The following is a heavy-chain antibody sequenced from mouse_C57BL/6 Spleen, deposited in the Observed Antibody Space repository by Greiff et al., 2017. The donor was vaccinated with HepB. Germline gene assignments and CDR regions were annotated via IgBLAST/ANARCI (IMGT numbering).Heavy chain of an antibody. CDR3: ARYCYEGYAMDY. V-gene: IGHV1-18*01. CDR2: INPNNGGT. CDR1: GYTFTDYN. Sequence: EVQLQQSGPELVKPGASVKIPCKASGYTFTDYNMDWVKQSHGKSLEWIGDINPNNGGTIYNQKFKGKATLTVDKSSSTAYMEIRSLKSEDTAVYYCARYCYEGYAMDYWGQGTSVTVSS. D-gene: IGHD2-3*01. J-gene: IGHJ4*01.